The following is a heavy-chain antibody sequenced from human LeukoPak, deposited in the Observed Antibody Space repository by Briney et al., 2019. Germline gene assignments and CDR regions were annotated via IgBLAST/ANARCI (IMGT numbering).Heavy chain of an antibody. Sequence: ASVKVSCKTSGYTFTGYYLHWVRQAPGQGLEWMGWLNPSSGGAGSALMFQGRVSMTRDTSTSTAYMELSRLTSDDTAVYYCVRGSCISTICYIDYWGQGTLVTVSS. D-gene: IGHD2-2*01. J-gene: IGHJ4*02. CDR1: GYTFTGYY. CDR2: LNPSSGGA. CDR3: VRGSCISTICYIDY. V-gene: IGHV1-2*02.